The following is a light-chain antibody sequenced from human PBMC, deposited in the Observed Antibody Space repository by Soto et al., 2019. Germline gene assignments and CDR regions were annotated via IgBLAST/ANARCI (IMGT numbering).Light chain of an antibody. CDR1: QRFWKL. CDR3: QQYNSYLWT. CDR2: KAS. Sequence: NPMTQSPSTPPATLGSKSTITCPASQRFWKLLAWYQQKPGKAPQLLIYKASILERGVSSRFSGSGSGTEFTLTISSLQPDDFATYYCQQYNSYLWTFGQGTKVEVK. V-gene: IGKV1-5*03. J-gene: IGKJ1*01.